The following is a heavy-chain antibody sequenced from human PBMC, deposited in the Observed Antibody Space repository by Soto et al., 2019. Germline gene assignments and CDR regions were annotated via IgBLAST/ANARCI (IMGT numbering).Heavy chain of an antibody. Sequence: SETLSLTCTVSGASISGFYWSWIRKSAGKGLEWIGRIYATGTTDYNPSLKSRVMVSVDTSKKQFSLKLRSVTAADTAVYYCVRDGTKTLRDWFDPWGQGISVTVSS. CDR2: IYATGTT. V-gene: IGHV4-4*07. CDR1: GASISGFY. CDR3: VRDGTKTLRDWFDP. J-gene: IGHJ5*02. D-gene: IGHD1-1*01.